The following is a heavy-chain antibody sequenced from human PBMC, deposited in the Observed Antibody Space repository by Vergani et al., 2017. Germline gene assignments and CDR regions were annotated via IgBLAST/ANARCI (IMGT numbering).Heavy chain of an antibody. CDR3: AKDPRLKEDYYYYYMDV. Sequence: QVQLVESGGSVVQPVRSLRLSCAASGFTFSNYGLHWVRQAPGQELEWVAVISHDGNKKYYVDSVKGRFTISRDNSKNTLYLYMNSLRADDTAVYYCAKDPRLKEDYYYYYMDVWGKGTTVTVSS. J-gene: IGHJ6*03. V-gene: IGHV3-30*18. CDR2: ISHDGNKK. CDR1: GFTFSNYG.